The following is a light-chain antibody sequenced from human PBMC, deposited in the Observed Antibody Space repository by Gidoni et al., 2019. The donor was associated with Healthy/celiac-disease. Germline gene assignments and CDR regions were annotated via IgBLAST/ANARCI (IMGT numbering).Light chain of an antibody. Sequence: EIVLTQSPATLSLSPGERATLSCRASQSVSSSYLAWYQQKPGQAPRLLIYAASSRATGIPDRCSGSASGTDFTLTSSRLEPEDFAVYYCQQYGSSRNTFGQGTKLEIK. V-gene: IGKV3-20*01. CDR3: QQYGSSRNT. CDR1: QSVSSSY. J-gene: IGKJ2*01. CDR2: AAS.